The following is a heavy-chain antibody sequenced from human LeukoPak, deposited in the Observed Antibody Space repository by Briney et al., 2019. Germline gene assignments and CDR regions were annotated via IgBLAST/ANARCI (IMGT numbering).Heavy chain of an antibody. Sequence: GGSLRLSCAASGFTVSSNYMSWVRQAPGKGLEWVSVIYSGGSTHYADSVKGRFTISRDNSKNTLYLQMNSLRAEDTAVYYCAREFPPRHYYDSSGYLHYWGQGTLVTVSS. CDR3: AREFPPRHYYDSSGYLHY. D-gene: IGHD3-22*01. CDR1: GFTVSSNY. V-gene: IGHV3-66*01. CDR2: IYSGGST. J-gene: IGHJ4*02.